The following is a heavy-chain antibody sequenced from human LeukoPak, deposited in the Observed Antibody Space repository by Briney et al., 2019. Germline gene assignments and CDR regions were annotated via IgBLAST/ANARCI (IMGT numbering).Heavy chain of an antibody. CDR2: ISWNSGSI. D-gene: IGHD3-9*01. CDR3: AKGGRYFDWLLFEFDP. J-gene: IGHJ5*02. Sequence: GRSLRLSCAASGFTFDDYAMHWVRQAPGKGLEWVSGISWNSGSIGYADSVKGRFTISRDNAKNSLYLQMNSLRAEDMALYYCAKGGRYFDWLLFEFDPWGQGTLVTVSS. V-gene: IGHV3-9*03. CDR1: GFTFDDYA.